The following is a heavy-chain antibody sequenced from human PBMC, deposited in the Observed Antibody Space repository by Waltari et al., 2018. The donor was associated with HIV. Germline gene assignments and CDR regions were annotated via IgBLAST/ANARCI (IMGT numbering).Heavy chain of an antibody. D-gene: IGHD6-13*01. CDR2: ISSSSSYI. CDR3: ARDSLRGIGADGNWFDP. CDR1: GFTFSSYN. Sequence: EVQLVESGGGLVKPGGSLRLSWAASGFTFSSYNMNWVRQAPGKGLEWVSFISSSSSYIYYADSVKGRFTISRDNAKNSLNLQMNSLRAEDTAVYYCARDSLRGIGADGNWFDPWGQGTLVTVSS. J-gene: IGHJ5*02. V-gene: IGHV3-21*01.